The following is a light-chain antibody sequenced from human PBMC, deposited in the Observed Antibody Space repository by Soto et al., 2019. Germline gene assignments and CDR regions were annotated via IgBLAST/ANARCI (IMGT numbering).Light chain of an antibody. CDR2: DVT. CDR3: CSYAGSNTGV. V-gene: IGLV2-11*01. Sequence: QSALTQPASVSGSPGQSVTISCTGTSSDVGGYNYVSWYQQHPGKAPKLIIYDVTKRPSGVPDRFSASKSGNTASLTISGLQAEDEADYYCCSYAGSNTGVFGGGTKLTVL. J-gene: IGLJ2*01. CDR1: SSDVGGYNY.